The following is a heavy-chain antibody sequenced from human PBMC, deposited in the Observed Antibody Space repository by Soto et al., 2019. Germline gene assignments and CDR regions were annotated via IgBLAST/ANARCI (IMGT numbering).Heavy chain of an antibody. V-gene: IGHV1-2*02. CDR3: ARGDSSGYYHDAFDI. D-gene: IGHD3-22*01. Sequence: RASVKVSCKASGYTFTGYYMHWVRQAPGQGLEWMGWINPNSGGTNYAQKFQGRVTMTRDTSISTAYMELSRLRSDDTAVYYCARGDSSGYYHDAFDIWGQGTMVTVSS. CDR2: INPNSGGT. CDR1: GYTFTGYY. J-gene: IGHJ3*02.